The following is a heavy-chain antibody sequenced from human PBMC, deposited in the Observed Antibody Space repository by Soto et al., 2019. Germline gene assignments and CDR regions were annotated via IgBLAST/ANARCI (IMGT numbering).Heavy chain of an antibody. V-gene: IGHV1-18*04. Sequence: QVQLVQSGAEVKKPGASVKVSCKASGYTFTSYGISWVRQAPGQGLEWMGWISAYNGNTNYAQKLQGRVTMTTDTSTSTAFMELRSLRSDDTAVYYCARGYAWYYDILTGYYDGMDVWGQGTTVTVSS. CDR2: ISAYNGNT. D-gene: IGHD3-9*01. J-gene: IGHJ6*02. CDR1: GYTFTSYG. CDR3: ARGYAWYYDILTGYYDGMDV.